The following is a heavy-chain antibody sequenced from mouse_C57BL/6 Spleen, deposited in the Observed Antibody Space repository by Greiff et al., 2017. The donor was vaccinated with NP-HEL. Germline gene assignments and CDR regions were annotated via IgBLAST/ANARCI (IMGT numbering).Heavy chain of an antibody. D-gene: IGHD1-1*01. CDR1: GYTFTSYD. V-gene: IGHV1-85*01. Sequence: QVQLKESGPELVKPGASVKLSCKASGYTFTSYDINWVKQRPGQGLEWIGWIYPRDGSTKYNEKFKGKATLTVDTSSSTAYMELHSLTSEDSAVYFCARRATGVADYFGYWGQGTTLTVSS. CDR3: ARRATGVADYFGY. CDR2: IYPRDGST. J-gene: IGHJ2*01.